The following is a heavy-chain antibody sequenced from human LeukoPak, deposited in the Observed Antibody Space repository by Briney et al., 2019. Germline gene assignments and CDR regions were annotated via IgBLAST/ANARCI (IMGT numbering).Heavy chain of an antibody. J-gene: IGHJ4*02. CDR3: ARTDSGSYRQPFDY. D-gene: IGHD1-26*01. Sequence: PSETLSLTCTVSGGSISSSSYYWGWIRQPPGKGLEWIGSIYHSGSTYYNPSLKSRVTISVDTSKNQFSLKLSSVTAAHTAVYYCARTDSGSYRQPFDYWGQGTLVTVSS. CDR1: GGSISSSSYY. CDR2: IYHSGST. V-gene: IGHV4-39*07.